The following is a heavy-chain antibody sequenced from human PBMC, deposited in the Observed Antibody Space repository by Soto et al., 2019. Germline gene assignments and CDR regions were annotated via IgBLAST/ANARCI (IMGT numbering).Heavy chain of an antibody. J-gene: IGHJ5*02. CDR2: IIPILGIA. V-gene: IGHV1-69*04. CDR1: GGTFSSYT. D-gene: IGHD2-2*01. Sequence: SVKVSCKASGGTFSSYTISWVRQAPGQGLEWMGRIIPILGIANYAQKFQGRVTITADKSTSTAYMELSSLRSEDTAVYYCAREGSGKDIVVVPAAMAYNWFDPWGQG. CDR3: AREGSGKDIVVVPAAMAYNWFDP.